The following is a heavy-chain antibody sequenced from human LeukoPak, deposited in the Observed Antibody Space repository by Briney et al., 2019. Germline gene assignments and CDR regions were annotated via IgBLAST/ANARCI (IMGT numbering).Heavy chain of an antibody. D-gene: IGHD3-9*01. V-gene: IGHV4-31*03. J-gene: IGHJ4*02. CDR1: GDSINSYDFY. CDR2: IYYSGSS. Sequence: PSETLSLTCPVSGDSINSYDFYWTWIRQRPGRGLEWIGYIYYSGSSYYNPSLRSRVTISVDTSKNHFSLKLSSVTAADTAVYYCARAGGGRYFDWLFGVFDYWGQGTLVTVSS. CDR3: ARAGGGRYFDWLFGVFDY.